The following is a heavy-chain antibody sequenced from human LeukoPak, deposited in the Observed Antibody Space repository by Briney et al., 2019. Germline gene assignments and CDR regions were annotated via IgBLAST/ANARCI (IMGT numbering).Heavy chain of an antibody. J-gene: IGHJ4*02. D-gene: IGHD4-17*01. CDR2: ISGSGGST. V-gene: IGHV3-23*01. CDR1: GFTFSSYA. CDR3: ATQRGYGEIDY. Sequence: GGSLRLSCAASGFTFSSYAMSWVRQAPGKGLEWVSAISGSGGSTYYADSVKGRFTISRDNSKNTLYLQMNSLRAEDMAVYYCATQRGYGEIDYWGQGTLVTVSS.